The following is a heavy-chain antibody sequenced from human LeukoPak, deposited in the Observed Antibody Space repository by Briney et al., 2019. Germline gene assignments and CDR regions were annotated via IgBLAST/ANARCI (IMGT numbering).Heavy chain of an antibody. CDR2: FDPGSGEI. V-gene: IGHV1-24*01. J-gene: IGHJ4*02. CDR3: ATGTHYDLLPY. D-gene: IGHD3-9*01. CDR1: GYSITELS. Sequence: GASVKVSCKVSGYSITELSTHWVRQAPGKGLEWMGGFDPGSGEIIYEQKFQGRVTMTEDTSTDTAYMKLSSLRSEDTALYYCATGTHYDLLPYWGQGTLVTVSS.